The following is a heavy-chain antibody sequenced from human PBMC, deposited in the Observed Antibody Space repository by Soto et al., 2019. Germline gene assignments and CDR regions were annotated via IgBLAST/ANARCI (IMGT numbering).Heavy chain of an antibody. CDR2: ISGSGGST. J-gene: IGHJ4*02. D-gene: IGHD3-22*01. CDR1: GFTFSSYA. V-gene: IGHV3-23*01. CDR3: AKAMYYYDSSGYLVGGPRAYFDY. Sequence: PGGSLRLSCAASGFTFSSYAMSWVRQAPGKGLEWVSAISGSGGSTYYADSVKGRFTISRDNSKNTLYLQMNSLRAEDTAVYYCAKAMYYYDSSGYLVGGPRAYFDYWGQGTLVTVSS.